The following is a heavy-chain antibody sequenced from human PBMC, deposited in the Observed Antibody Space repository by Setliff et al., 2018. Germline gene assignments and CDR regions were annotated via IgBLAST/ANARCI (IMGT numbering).Heavy chain of an antibody. V-gene: IGHV4-38-2*02. CDR2: VYHSGSS. Sequence: LSLTCTVSGYPISRGFYWGWIRQSPGKGLEWIGSVYHSGSSYQNPSLRSRIAVSVDTSKNQFSLRLNSVTAADTAVYFCARAAARAEYSDTSAYLPFDFWGVGTLVTVSS. J-gene: IGHJ4*02. CDR3: ARAAARAEYSDTSAYLPFDF. D-gene: IGHD3-16*01. CDR1: GYPISRGFY.